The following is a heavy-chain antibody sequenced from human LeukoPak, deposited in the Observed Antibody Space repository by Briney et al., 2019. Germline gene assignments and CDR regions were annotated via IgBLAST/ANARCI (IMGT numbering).Heavy chain of an antibody. J-gene: IGHJ4*02. V-gene: IGHV4-39*01. D-gene: IGHD6-6*01. CDR1: GGSISSSSYY. Sequence: SETLSLTCTVSGGSISSSSYYWGWIRQPPGKGLEWIGSIYYSGSTYYNPSLKSRVTICVDTSKNQFSLKLSSVTAADTAVYYCARRYSSSSLDYWGQGTLVTVSS. CDR3: ARRYSSSSLDY. CDR2: IYYSGST.